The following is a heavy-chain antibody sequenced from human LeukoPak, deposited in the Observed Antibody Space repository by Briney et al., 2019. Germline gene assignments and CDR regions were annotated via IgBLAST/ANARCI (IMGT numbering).Heavy chain of an antibody. V-gene: IGHV1-8*02. D-gene: IGHD3-3*01. J-gene: IGHJ4*02. CDR3: ARGLNRLTIFGVVTCHLGDY. CDR1: GYTFTGYY. Sequence: GASAKVSCKASGYTFTGYYMHWVRQAPGQGLEWMGWINPNSGNTGYAQKFQGRVTMTRNTSISTAYMELSSLRSEDTAVYYCARGLNRLTIFGVVTCHLGDYWGQGTLVTVSS. CDR2: INPNSGNT.